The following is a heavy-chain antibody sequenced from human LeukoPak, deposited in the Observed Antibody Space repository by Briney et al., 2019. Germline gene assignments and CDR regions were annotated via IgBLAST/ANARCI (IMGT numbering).Heavy chain of an antibody. CDR3: ARAGFGYLTASYFDY. Sequence: GASVKVSCKASGYTFNTYGITWVRQAPGQGLEWMGWINPNNGGTNYAREFQGRVTMTRDTSISTAYMELSRLSSDDTAMYYCARAGFGYLTASYFDYWGQGTLVTVSS. V-gene: IGHV1-2*02. J-gene: IGHJ4*02. CDR2: INPNNGGT. D-gene: IGHD3-9*01. CDR1: GYTFNTYG.